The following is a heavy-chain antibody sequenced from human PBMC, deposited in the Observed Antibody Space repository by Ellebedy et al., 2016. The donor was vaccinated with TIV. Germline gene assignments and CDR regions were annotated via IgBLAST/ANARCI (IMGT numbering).Heavy chain of an antibody. CDR1: GFTFSGYG. CDR3: AKGRPATVTTGYYYYGVDV. Sequence: PGGSLRLSCAASGFTFSGYGMHWVRQAPGKGLEWVAFIRDDGSNKYYVDSVKGRFTISRDNSKNTLYLQMNSLRAEDTAVHYCAKGRPATVTTGYYYYGVDVWGQGTTVTVSS. V-gene: IGHV3-30*02. D-gene: IGHD4-11*01. CDR2: IRDDGSNK. J-gene: IGHJ6*02.